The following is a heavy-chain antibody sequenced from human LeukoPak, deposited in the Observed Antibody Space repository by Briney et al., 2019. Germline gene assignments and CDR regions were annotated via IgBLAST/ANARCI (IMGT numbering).Heavy chain of an antibody. CDR2: INPNSGGT. CDR1: GYTFTGYY. J-gene: IGHJ4*02. Sequence: GASVKVSCKASGYTFTGYYMHWVRQAPGQGLEWMGWINPNSGGTNYAQKFQGRVTMTRDTSISTAYMELSRLRSDDTAVYYCARVGAGESASFDYWGQGTLVTVSS. CDR3: ARVGAGESASFDY. D-gene: IGHD1-26*01. V-gene: IGHV1-2*02.